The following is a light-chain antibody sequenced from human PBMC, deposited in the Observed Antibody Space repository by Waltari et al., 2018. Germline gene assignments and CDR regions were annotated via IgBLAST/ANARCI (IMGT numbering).Light chain of an antibody. CDR3: AAWDNSLSGPV. CDR1: SSNIGSNT. CDR2: SNK. Sequence: QSVLTQPPSASGTPGQRVTISCSGSSSNIGSNTVNWYQQLPGTAPNLLIYSNKQRPSGVPDRCSGSKSGTSASLAISGLQSEDEADYYCAAWDNSLSGPVFGGGTKVTVL. V-gene: IGLV1-44*01. J-gene: IGLJ2*01.